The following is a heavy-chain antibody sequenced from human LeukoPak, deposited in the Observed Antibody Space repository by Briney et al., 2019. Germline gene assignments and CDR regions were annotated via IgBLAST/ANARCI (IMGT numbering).Heavy chain of an antibody. J-gene: IGHJ6*03. Sequence: AGSLRLSCAAPGFTFRNYWMHWVRQAPGKGLEWVARINSDGSSTTYADPARGRFTISRDNAKNTLYLQMNSLRAEDTAVYFCARPPGIATAGFEYYYNYMDVWGKGTTVTVSS. CDR2: INSDGSST. CDR1: GFTFRNYW. D-gene: IGHD6-13*01. V-gene: IGHV3-74*03. CDR3: ARPPGIATAGFEYYYNYMDV.